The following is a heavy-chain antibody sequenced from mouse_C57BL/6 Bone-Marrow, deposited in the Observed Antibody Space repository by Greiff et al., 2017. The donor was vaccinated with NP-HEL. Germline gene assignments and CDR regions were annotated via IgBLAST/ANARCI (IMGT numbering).Heavy chain of an antibody. D-gene: IGHD1-1*01. Sequence: EVQGVESGGGLVKPGGSLKLSCAASGFTFSSYAMSWVRQTPEKRLEWVATISDGGSYTYYPDNVKGRFTISRDNAKNNLYLQMSHLKSEDTAMYYCARAYYYGSSWWYFDVWGTGTTVTVSS. CDR3: ARAYYYGSSWWYFDV. CDR1: GFTFSSYA. J-gene: IGHJ1*03. V-gene: IGHV5-4*01. CDR2: ISDGGSYT.